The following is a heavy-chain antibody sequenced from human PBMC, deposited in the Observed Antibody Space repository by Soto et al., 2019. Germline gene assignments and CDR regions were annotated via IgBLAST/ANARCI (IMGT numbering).Heavy chain of an antibody. V-gene: IGHV3-33*01. CDR1: GFVFTTYG. CDR3: VRDPVALRNRVRVGYFNL. D-gene: IGHD1-26*01. CDR2: IWHDGSGT. Sequence: GGSLRLSCAASGFVFTTYGMHWVRQAPGKGLEWVGVIWHDGSGTYYADALKGRFTISRDNSKNTLFLQMDSLTVEDTAVYYCVRDPVALRNRVRVGYFNLWGRGTQVTVSS. J-gene: IGHJ2*01.